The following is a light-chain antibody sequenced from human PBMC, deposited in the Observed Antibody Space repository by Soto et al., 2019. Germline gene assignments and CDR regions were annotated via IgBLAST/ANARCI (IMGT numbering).Light chain of an antibody. J-gene: IGKJ1*01. CDR3: QQYGYSPWT. Sequence: EVVLTQSPGTLSLSPGERATLSCRASQSVSSTYLAWYRQKPGQAPRLLIYGTSSRATGIPDRFSDSGSGTDFTLTISRLEPEDFALYYCQQYGYSPWTFGQGTKVEIK. V-gene: IGKV3-20*01. CDR2: GTS. CDR1: QSVSSTY.